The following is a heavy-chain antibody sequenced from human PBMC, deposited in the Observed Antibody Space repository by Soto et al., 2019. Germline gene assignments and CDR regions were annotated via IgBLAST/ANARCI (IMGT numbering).Heavy chain of an antibody. Sequence: GSLRLSCAASGFTFSRFGMHWVRQAPGKGLEWVAVIWYDGSTQYYGDSVKGRFTISRDNSKNTLYLQMNSLSAEDTAVYYCAREVGDLDSWGQGTLVTVSS. CDR2: IWYDGSTQ. J-gene: IGHJ4*02. V-gene: IGHV3-33*01. CDR1: GFTFSRFG. CDR3: AREVGDLDS. D-gene: IGHD2-2*01.